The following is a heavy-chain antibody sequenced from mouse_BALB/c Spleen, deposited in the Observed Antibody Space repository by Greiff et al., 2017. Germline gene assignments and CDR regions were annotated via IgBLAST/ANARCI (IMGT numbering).Heavy chain of an antibody. Sequence: EVQVVESGGGLVQPGGSRKLSCAASGFTFSSFGMHWVRQAPEKGLEWVAYISSGSSTIYYADTVKGRFTISRDNPKNTLFLQMTSLRSEDTAMYYCARWGNYYGSSFDYWGQGTTLTVSS. J-gene: IGHJ2*01. D-gene: IGHD1-1*01. CDR3: ARWGNYYGSSFDY. V-gene: IGHV5-17*02. CDR1: GFTFSSFG. CDR2: ISSGSSTI.